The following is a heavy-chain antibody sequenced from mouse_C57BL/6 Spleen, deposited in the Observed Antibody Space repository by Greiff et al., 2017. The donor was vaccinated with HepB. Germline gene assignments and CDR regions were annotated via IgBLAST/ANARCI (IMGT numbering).Heavy chain of an antibody. CDR1: GYTFTSYW. D-gene: IGHD3-1*01. V-gene: IGHV1-72*01. J-gene: IGHJ3*01. CDR2: IDPNSGGT. CDR3: AREGPARAFAY. Sequence: QVQLQQPGAELVKPGASVKLSCKASGYTFTSYWMHWVKQRPGRGLEWIGRIDPNSGGTKYNEKFKSKATLTVDKPSSTAYMQLSSRTSEDSAVYYCAREGPARAFAYWGQGTLVTVSA.